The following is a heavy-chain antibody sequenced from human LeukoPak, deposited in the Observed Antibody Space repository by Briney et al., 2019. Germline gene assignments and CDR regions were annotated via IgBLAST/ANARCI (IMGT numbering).Heavy chain of an antibody. CDR2: MFYSGST. CDR3: ARNSLSSSWYAVFDY. D-gene: IGHD6-13*01. Sequence: SETRSLTCAVSGYSISSGYYWGWIRQPPGKELEWIGSMFYSGSTYYSPSLKSRVTISVDTSKNQFSLKVSSVTAADTAVYYCARNSLSSSWYAVFDYWGQGTLVTVSS. J-gene: IGHJ4*02. CDR1: GYSISSGYY. V-gene: IGHV4-38-2*01.